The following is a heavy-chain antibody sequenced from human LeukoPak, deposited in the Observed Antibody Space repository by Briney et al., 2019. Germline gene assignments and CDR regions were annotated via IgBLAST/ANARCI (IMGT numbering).Heavy chain of an antibody. CDR1: GGTFRTYG. V-gene: IGHV1-69*13. CDR3: ARDVAVAGTNDAFDI. D-gene: IGHD6-19*01. J-gene: IGHJ3*02. CDR2: IIPIFGTG. Sequence: SVKVSCKASGGTFRTYGLSWVRQAPGQGLEWMGGIIPIFGTGNSAQKFQGRVTITADESTSTAYMELSSLRSEDTAVYYCARDVAVAGTNDAFDIWGQGTMVTVSS.